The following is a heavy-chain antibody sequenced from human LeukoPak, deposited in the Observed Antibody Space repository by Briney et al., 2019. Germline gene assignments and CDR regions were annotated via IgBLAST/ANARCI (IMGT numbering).Heavy chain of an antibody. Sequence: GGSLRLSCAASGFTFSNHWMHWVRQAPGKGLMWVSRINRGGSRTDYADSVKGQFTISRDDAKNTLYLQLNSLRAEDTAVYFCARGGSDTAMAHDYWGQGTLVTVSS. CDR3: ARGGSDTAMAHDY. CDR1: GFTFSNHW. V-gene: IGHV3-74*01. D-gene: IGHD5-18*01. CDR2: INRGGSRT. J-gene: IGHJ4*02.